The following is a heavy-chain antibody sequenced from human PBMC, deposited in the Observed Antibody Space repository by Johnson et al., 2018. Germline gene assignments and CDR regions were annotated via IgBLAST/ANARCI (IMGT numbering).Heavy chain of an antibody. CDR1: GFTFRSYG. Sequence: QLVQSGGGVVQTGRSLRLSCAASGFTFRSYGMHWVRQAPGKGLEWVADISYDGSNKYYAEPVKGRFTISRNNSKNTLYPKMNSLRAEDTAVYYCAKGPRGYSYGFYYYYYMDVWGKGTTVTVSS. CDR3: AKGPRGYSYGFYYYYYMDV. J-gene: IGHJ6*03. CDR2: ISYDGSNK. V-gene: IGHV3-30*18. D-gene: IGHD5-18*01.